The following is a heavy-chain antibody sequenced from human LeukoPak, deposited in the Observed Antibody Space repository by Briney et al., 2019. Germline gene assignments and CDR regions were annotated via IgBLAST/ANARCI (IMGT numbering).Heavy chain of an antibody. V-gene: IGHV4-61*02. J-gene: IGHJ6*03. D-gene: IGHD3-10*01. CDR2: IYTSGST. CDR3: ARDTYYYGSGSYPTLGYMDV. CDR1: GGSISSGSYY. Sequence: PSQTLSLTCTVSGGSISSGSYYWSWIRQPAGKGLEWIGRIYTSGSTNYNPSLKSRVTISVDKSKNQFSLKLSSVTAADTAVYYCARDTYYYGSGSYPTLGYMDVWGKGTTVTVSS.